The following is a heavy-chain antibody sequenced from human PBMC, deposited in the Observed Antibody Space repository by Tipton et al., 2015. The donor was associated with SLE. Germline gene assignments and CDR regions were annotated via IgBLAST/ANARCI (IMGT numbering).Heavy chain of an antibody. D-gene: IGHD6-19*01. J-gene: IGHJ4*02. V-gene: IGHV4-61*05. CDR3: ARHAAGAFDY. CDR2: IYYSGST. CDR1: GGSISSSSYY. Sequence: TLSLTCTVSGGSISSSSYYWSWIRQPPGKGLEWIGYIYYSGSTNYNPSLKSRVTISVDTSKNQFSLKLSSVTAADTAVYYCARHAAGAFDYWGQGTLVTVSS.